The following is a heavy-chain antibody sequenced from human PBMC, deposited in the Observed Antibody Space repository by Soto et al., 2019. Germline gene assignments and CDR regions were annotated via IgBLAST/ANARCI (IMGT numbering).Heavy chain of an antibody. Sequence: EVQLLESGGGLVQPGESLRLSCVASGFTLSGYVMSWVRQAPGKGLEWVAGTSGSGDSTYYADSVKGRFTISTDTSKNTLYLQLNSLKAEDTAVYHCAHSPAAMYNHRFHGMDVWGQGTTVTVSS. CDR1: GFTLSGYV. CDR2: TSGSGDST. J-gene: IGHJ6*02. V-gene: IGHV3-23*01. D-gene: IGHD2-2*01. CDR3: AHSPAAMYNHRFHGMDV.